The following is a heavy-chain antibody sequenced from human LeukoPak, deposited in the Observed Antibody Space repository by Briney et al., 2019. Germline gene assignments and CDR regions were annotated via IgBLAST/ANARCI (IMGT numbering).Heavy chain of an antibody. V-gene: IGHV1-18*01. J-gene: IGHJ3*02. CDR3: ARRSGLSDAFDI. D-gene: IGHD1-26*01. CDR2: ISAYNGNT. Sequence: ASVKLSCKASGYTFTSYGISWYRQAPGQGLEWMGWISAYNGNTNYAQKLQGRVTMTTDTSTSTAYMELRSLRPDDTAVYYGARRSGLSDAFDIWGQGTMVTVS. CDR1: GYTFTSYG.